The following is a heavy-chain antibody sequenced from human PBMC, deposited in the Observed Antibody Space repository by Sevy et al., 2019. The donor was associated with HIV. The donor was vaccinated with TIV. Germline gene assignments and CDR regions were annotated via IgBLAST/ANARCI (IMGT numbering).Heavy chain of an antibody. J-gene: IGHJ4*02. CDR1: GGSISSYS. D-gene: IGHD5-12*01. CDR3: ARDEGDGYNYFDY. Sequence: SETLSLTCTVSGGSISSYSWSWIRQPAGKGLEWIGRIYTSGSTNYNPSLKSRVTMSVDTSKNQYSLKLFSVTAADTAVYYCARDEGDGYNYFDYWGQGTLVTVSS. CDR2: IYTSGST. V-gene: IGHV4-4*07.